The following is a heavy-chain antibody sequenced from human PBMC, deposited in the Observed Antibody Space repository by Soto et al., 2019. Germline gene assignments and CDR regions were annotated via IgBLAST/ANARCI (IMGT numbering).Heavy chain of an antibody. CDR2: IYYSGST. V-gene: IGHV4-31*03. Sequence: PSETLSLTCTVSGGSISSGGYYWSWIRQHPGKGLEWIGYIYYSGSTYYNPSLKSRVTISVDTSKNQFSLKLSSVTAADTAVYYCVRSHCSNGVCYKFNYYSMEIWGQGTTVSFSS. CDR3: VRSHCSNGVCYKFNYYSMEI. D-gene: IGHD2-8*01. CDR1: GGSISSGGYY. J-gene: IGHJ6*01.